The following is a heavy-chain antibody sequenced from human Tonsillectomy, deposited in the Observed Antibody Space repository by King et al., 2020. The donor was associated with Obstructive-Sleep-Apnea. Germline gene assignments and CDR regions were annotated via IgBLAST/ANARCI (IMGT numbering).Heavy chain of an antibody. Sequence: AQLVQSGAEVKKPGASVKVSCKASGYTFTSYAMHWVRQAPGQRLEWMGWINAGNGNTKYSQKFQGRVTITRDTSARTAYMELSSLRSEDTAVYYCARDRPQIYCSGGSCYSGYGMDVWGQGTTVTVSS. CDR2: INAGNGNT. J-gene: IGHJ6*02. CDR1: GYTFTSYA. V-gene: IGHV1-3*01. D-gene: IGHD2-15*01. CDR3: ARDRPQIYCSGGSCYSGYGMDV.